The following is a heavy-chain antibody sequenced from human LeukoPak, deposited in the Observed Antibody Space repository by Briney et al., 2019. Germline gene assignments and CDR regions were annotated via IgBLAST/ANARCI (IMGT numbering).Heavy chain of an antibody. Sequence: GSLRLSCAASDFTFSSYWMSWVRQAPGKGLEWVGNIKEDGSEMYYVDSVKGRFAISRDNARNSLYLQMNSLRAEDTAVYYCARDRRGIAVAGIEGGGYYFDYWGQGTLVTVSS. J-gene: IGHJ4*02. CDR1: DFTFSSYW. CDR3: ARDRRGIAVAGIEGGGYYFDY. V-gene: IGHV3-7*03. D-gene: IGHD6-19*01. CDR2: IKEDGSEM.